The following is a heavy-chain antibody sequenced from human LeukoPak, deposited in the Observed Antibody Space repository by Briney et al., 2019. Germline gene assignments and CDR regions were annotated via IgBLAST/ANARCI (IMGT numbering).Heavy chain of an antibody. CDR2: IKSKTDGGTT. CDR3: TTDPSRGYCSGGSCSA. D-gene: IGHD2-15*01. Sequence: PRGSLRLSCAASGFTFSNAWMSWVRQAPGKGLEWGGRIKSKTDGGTTDYAAPVKGRFTISRDDSKNTLYLQMNSLKTEDTAVYYCTTDPSRGYCSGGSCSAWGQGTLVTVSS. V-gene: IGHV3-15*01. J-gene: IGHJ4*02. CDR1: GFTFSNAW.